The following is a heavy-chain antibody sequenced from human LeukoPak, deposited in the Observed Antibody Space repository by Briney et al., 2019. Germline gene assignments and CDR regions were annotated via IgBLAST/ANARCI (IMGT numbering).Heavy chain of an antibody. V-gene: IGHV4-34*01. CDR3: ASGGYSYGNFVDY. Sequence: PSETLSLTCAVYGGSFSGYYWSWIRQPPGKGLEWIGEINHSGSTYYNPSLKSRVTISVDTSKNQFSLKLSSVTAADTAVYYCASGGYSYGNFVDYWGQGTLVTVSS. CDR1: GGSFSGYY. D-gene: IGHD5-18*01. J-gene: IGHJ4*02. CDR2: INHSGST.